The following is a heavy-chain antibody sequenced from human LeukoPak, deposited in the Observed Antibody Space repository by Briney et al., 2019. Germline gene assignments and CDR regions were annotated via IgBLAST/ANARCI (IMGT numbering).Heavy chain of an antibody. J-gene: IGHJ4*02. D-gene: IGHD3-22*01. CDR1: GYTFTRYG. CDR2: INPSGGST. CDR3: ARTYYYDSSGLDY. Sequence: ASVNVSCKASGYTFTRYGISWVRQAPGQGLEWMGIINPSGGSTSYAQKFQGRVTMTRDTSTSTVYMELSSLRSEDTAVYYCARTYYYDSSGLDYWGQGTLVTVSS. V-gene: IGHV1-46*01.